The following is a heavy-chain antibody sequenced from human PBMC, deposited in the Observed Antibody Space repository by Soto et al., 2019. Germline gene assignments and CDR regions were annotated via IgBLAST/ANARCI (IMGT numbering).Heavy chain of an antibody. CDR1: GYTFTSYG. CDR3: AIDSAHPLVATSRNFDY. V-gene: IGHV1-18*01. CDR2: ISAYNGNT. D-gene: IGHD5-12*01. J-gene: IGHJ4*02. Sequence: ASVKVSCKASGYTFTSYGISWVRQAPGQGLEWMGWISAYNGNTNYAQKLQGRVTMTTDTSTSTAYMELRSLRSDDTAVYYCAIDSAHPLVATSRNFDYWGQGTLVTVSS.